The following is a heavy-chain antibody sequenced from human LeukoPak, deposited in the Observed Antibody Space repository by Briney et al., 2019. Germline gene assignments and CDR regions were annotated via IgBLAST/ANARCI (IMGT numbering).Heavy chain of an antibody. CDR2: ITNTGRYI. J-gene: IGHJ4*02. Sequence: PGGSLRLSCAASGFTFGSHIMNWVRQAPGKGLEWVSSITNTGRYIYYADSVKGRFTISRDNAKNSLYLQMNSLRAEDTAVYYCARRAGAYSHPYDYWGQGTLVTVSS. CDR3: ARRAGAYSHPYDY. V-gene: IGHV3-21*01. CDR1: GFTFGSHI. D-gene: IGHD4/OR15-4a*01.